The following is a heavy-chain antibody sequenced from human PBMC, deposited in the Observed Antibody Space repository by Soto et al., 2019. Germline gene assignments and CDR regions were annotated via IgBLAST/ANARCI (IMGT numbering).Heavy chain of an antibody. CDR3: ARVWGGYGSGSYYASDSFAP. V-gene: IGHV4-34*01. D-gene: IGHD3-10*01. CDR1: GGSFSGYY. Sequence: SETLSLTCAVYGGSFSGYYWSWIRQPPGKGLEWIGEINHSGSTNYNPSLKSRVTISVDTSKNQFSLKLSSVTAADTAVYYCARVWGGYGSGSYYASDSFAPRGPGTLVTV. CDR2: INHSGST. J-gene: IGHJ5*02.